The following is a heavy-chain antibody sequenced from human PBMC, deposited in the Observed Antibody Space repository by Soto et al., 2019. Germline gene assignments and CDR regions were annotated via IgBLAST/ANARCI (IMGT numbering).Heavy chain of an antibody. V-gene: IGHV3-21*01. CDR1: GFTFSTHS. D-gene: IGHD2-15*01. CDR2: ISSSSSYI. CDR3: ARDKSAGGGVANWFDP. J-gene: IGHJ5*02. Sequence: EVQLVESGGGLVKPGGSLRLSCAASGFTFSTHSMNWVRQAPGQGLEWVSSISSSSSYIYYADSVKGRFTISRDNAKNSLYLQMNSLRADDTAVYYCARDKSAGGGVANWFDPWGQGTLVTVSS.